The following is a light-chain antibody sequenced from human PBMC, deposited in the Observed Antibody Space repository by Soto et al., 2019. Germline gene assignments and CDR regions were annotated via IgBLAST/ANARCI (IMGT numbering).Light chain of an antibody. CDR1: SGHSSYI. CDR2: LEGSGSY. J-gene: IGLJ2*01. CDR3: ETWDSNTRV. V-gene: IGLV4-60*03. Sequence: QPVLTQSSSASASLGSSGKLTCTLSSGHSSYIIAWHQQQPGKAPRYLMKLEGSGSYNKGSGVPDRFSGSSSGADRYLTISNLQSEDEADYYCETWDSNTRVFGGGTKLTVL.